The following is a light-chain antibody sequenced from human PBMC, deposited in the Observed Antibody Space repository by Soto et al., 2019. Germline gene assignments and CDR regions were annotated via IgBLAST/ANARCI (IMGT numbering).Light chain of an antibody. Sequence: DIVMPQSPLSLSVTPGEPASISCRSSQSLLYSNGYNYLDWYLQRPGQSPQLLISLGSNRASGVPDRFSGSGSGTDFTLKISRVEAEDFGLYYCMQGLQSPGTFGQGTKVDI. CDR2: LGS. CDR3: MQGLQSPGT. J-gene: IGKJ1*01. CDR1: QSLLYSNGYNY. V-gene: IGKV2-28*01.